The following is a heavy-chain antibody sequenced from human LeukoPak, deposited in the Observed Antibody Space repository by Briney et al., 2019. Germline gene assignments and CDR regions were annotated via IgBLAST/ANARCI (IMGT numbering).Heavy chain of an antibody. CDR3: ARCGGEWAVGAYFDY. D-gene: IGHD3-16*01. Sequence: GRSLRLSCAASGFTFSSYGMHWVRQAPGKGLEWVAVIWYDGSNKYYADSVKGRFTISRDNSKNTLYLQMNSLRAEDTAAYYCARCGGEWAVGAYFDYWGQGTLVTVSS. CDR1: GFTFSSYG. CDR2: IWYDGSNK. V-gene: IGHV3-33*08. J-gene: IGHJ4*02.